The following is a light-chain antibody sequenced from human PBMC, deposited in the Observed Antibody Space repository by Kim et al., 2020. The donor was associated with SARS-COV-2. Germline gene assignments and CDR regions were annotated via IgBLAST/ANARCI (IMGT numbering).Light chain of an antibody. J-gene: IGKJ2*01. V-gene: IGKV3-20*01. Sequence: ETVLTQSPGNLSLSPGDRATLSCRASQPIRKDFLAWYQQKPGQTPRLLIYHASVRASDIPVRFSGTGSATDFTLTIDRLEPEDFAVYYCQRYGGPPPYTFGQGTNLEI. CDR1: QPIRKDF. CDR2: HAS. CDR3: QRYGGPPPYT.